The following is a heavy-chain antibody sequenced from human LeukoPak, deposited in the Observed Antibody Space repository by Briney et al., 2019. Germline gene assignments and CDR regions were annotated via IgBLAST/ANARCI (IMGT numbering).Heavy chain of an antibody. D-gene: IGHD6-6*01. CDR3: ARGLIAALRDYYYYYMDV. V-gene: IGHV4-61*02. CDR2: IYTSGST. CDR1: GGSISSGSYY. J-gene: IGHJ6*03. Sequence: PSETLSLTCTVSGGSISSGSYYWSWIRQAAGKGLEWIGRIYTSGSTNYNPSLKSRVTISVDTSKNQFSLKLSSVTAADTAVYYCARGLIAALRDYYYYYMDVWGKGTTVTVSS.